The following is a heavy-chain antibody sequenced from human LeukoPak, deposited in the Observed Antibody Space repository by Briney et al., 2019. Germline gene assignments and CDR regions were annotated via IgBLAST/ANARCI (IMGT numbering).Heavy chain of an antibody. CDR1: GFTFSSYA. J-gene: IGHJ4*02. CDR2: ISYDGSNK. V-gene: IGHV3-30-3*01. Sequence: QPGRSLRLSCAASGFTFSSYAMHWVRQAPGKGLEWVAVISYDGSNKYYADSVKGRFTISRDNSKDTLYLQMNSLRAEDTAVYYCTYYGSPYFDYWGQGTLVTVSS. CDR3: TYYGSPYFDY. D-gene: IGHD3-10*01.